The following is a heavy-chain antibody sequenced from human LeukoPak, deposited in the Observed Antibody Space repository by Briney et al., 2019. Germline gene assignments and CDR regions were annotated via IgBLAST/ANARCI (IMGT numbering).Heavy chain of an antibody. J-gene: IGHJ4*02. D-gene: IGHD6-19*01. V-gene: IGHV1-2*06. CDR1: GYTFTSYY. Sequence: ASVKVSCKASGYTFTSYYMHWARQVPGQGLEWMGRINSNTGGTYYAQKFQDRVTMTRDTSINTAYMELSRLRSDDTAVYYCARGSVAGTIVAFPYWGQGALVTVSS. CDR3: ARGSVAGTIVAFPY. CDR2: INSNTGGT.